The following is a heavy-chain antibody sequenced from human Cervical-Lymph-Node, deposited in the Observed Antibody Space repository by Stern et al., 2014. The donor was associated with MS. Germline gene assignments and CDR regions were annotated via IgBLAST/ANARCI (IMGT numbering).Heavy chain of an antibody. V-gene: IGHV1-2*02. D-gene: IGHD3-10*01. Sequence: QVQLVESGAEVRPPGASVKVSCEASGYNLPDHFIHWVRQAPGQGLEWMGWLAPNSGDTTYSQKFQGRFTLTSDTSINTAYMELTRLMSDDTAVYYCTRGRDIRSLSGSYSAYWGQGTAVTVSS. CDR1: GYNLPDHF. CDR3: TRGRDIRSLSGSYSAY. CDR2: LAPNSGDT. J-gene: IGHJ4*02.